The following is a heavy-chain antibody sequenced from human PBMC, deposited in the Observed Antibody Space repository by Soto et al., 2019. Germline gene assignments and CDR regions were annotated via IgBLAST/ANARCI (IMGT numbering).Heavy chain of an antibody. CDR3: ATLERGYSYGSDGMDV. J-gene: IGHJ6*02. CDR2: ISSSSSTI. CDR1: GFTFSSYS. D-gene: IGHD5-18*01. V-gene: IGHV3-48*02. Sequence: GGSLRLSCAASGFTFSSYSMNWVRQAPGKGLEWVSYISSSSSTIYYADSVKGRFTISRDNAKNSLYLQMNSLRDEDTAVYYCATLERGYSYGSDGMDVWGQGTTVTVSS.